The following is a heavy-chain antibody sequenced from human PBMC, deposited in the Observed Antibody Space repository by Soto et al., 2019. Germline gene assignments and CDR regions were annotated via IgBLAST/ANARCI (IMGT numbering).Heavy chain of an antibody. J-gene: IGHJ4*02. CDR1: GYTFTGYY. CDR3: ARDQCTNGVCYALFDY. D-gene: IGHD2-8*01. Sequence: SVKVSCKASGYTFTGYYMHWVRQAPGQGLEWMGWINPNSGGTNYAQKFQGRVIMTRDTSISTAYMEQSRLRSDDTAVYYCARDQCTNGVCYALFDYWGQGTLVTVSS. V-gene: IGHV1-2*02. CDR2: INPNSGGT.